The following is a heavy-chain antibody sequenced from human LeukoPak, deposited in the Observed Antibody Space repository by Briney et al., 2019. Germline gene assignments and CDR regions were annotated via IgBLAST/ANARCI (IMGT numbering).Heavy chain of an antibody. CDR2: ISGSSVTI. CDR3: GRDSYGSIDY. D-gene: IGHD3-10*01. J-gene: IGHJ4*02. CDR1: GFTFSGYS. V-gene: IGHV3-48*02. Sequence: GGSQSLFCAASGFTFSGYSMNWVRQAPGKGLEWVSYISGSSVTIYYADSVKGRFTISRDNAKNSVYLQMNSLRDDDTAVYYCGRDSYGSIDYWGEGLLLTVSS.